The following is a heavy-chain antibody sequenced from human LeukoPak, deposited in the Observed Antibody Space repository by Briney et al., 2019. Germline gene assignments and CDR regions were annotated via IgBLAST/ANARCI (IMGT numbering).Heavy chain of an antibody. CDR2: INPNSGGT. J-gene: IGHJ4*02. D-gene: IGHD2/OR15-2a*01. CDR1: GYTFTGYY. CDR3: AKDRQISKRGGFDY. V-gene: IGHV1-2*02. Sequence: GASVKVSCKASGYTFTGYYMHWVRQAPGQGLEWMGWINPNSGGTNYAQKFQGRVTMTRDTSISTAYMELSRLRAEDTAVYYCAKDRQISKRGGFDYWGQGTLVTVSS.